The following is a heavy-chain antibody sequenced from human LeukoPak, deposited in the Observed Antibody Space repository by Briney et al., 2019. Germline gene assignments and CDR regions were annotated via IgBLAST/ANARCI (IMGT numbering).Heavy chain of an antibody. J-gene: IGHJ4*02. Sequence: PGGSLRLSCAASGFTFSSYAMHWVRQAPGEGLEWVAVISYDGSNKYYADSVKGRFTISRDNSKNTLYLQMNSLRAEDTAVYYCARSPRRSGYYFDYWGQGTLVTVSS. CDR2: ISYDGSNK. CDR1: GFTFSSYA. V-gene: IGHV3-30-3*01. D-gene: IGHD3-3*01. CDR3: ARSPRRSGYYFDY.